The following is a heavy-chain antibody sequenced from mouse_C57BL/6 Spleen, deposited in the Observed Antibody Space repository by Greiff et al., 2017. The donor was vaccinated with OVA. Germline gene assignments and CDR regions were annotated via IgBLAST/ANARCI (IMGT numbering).Heavy chain of an antibody. J-gene: IGHJ2*01. V-gene: IGHV14-1*01. CDR2: IDPEDGDT. CDR3: TTFYYYGSNYFDY. D-gene: IGHD1-1*01. CDR1: GFNIKDYY. Sequence: EVMLVESGAELVRPGASVKLSCTASGFNIKDYYMHWVKQRPEQGLEWIGRIDPEDGDTEYAPKFQGKATMTADPSSNTAYLQLSSLTSEDTAVYYCTTFYYYGSNYFDYWGQGTTLTVSS.